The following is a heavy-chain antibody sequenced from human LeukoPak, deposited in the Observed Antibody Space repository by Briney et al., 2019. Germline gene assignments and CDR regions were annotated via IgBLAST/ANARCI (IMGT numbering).Heavy chain of an antibody. V-gene: IGHV3-64D*06. CDR2: ISSNGGST. J-gene: IGHJ3*02. CDR3: VKDPGWQLQYEGAGAFDI. D-gene: IGHD2-15*01. Sequence: GGSLRLSCSASGFTISSYAMHWVRQAPGKGLEYVSAISSNGGSTYYADSVKGRFTISRDNSKNTLYLQMSSLRAEDTAVYYCVKDPGWQLQYEGAGAFDIWGQGTMVTVSS. CDR1: GFTISSYA.